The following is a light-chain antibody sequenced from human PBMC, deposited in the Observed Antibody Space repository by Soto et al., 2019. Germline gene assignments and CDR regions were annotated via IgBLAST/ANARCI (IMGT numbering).Light chain of an antibody. CDR2: AAS. J-gene: IGKJ5*01. CDR3: QQYGSLPPRIT. V-gene: IGKV1-9*01. CDR1: QGISNF. Sequence: IQLTQSPSSLSASVGDRVTITCRASQGISNFLAWYQQKPGKAPKLLIYAASTLQSGVPSRFSGSGSGTDFTLTISSLQPEDFAVYYCQQYGSLPPRITFGQGTRLEIK.